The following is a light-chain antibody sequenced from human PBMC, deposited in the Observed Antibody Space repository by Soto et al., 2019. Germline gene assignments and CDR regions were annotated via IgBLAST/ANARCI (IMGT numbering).Light chain of an antibody. J-gene: IGKJ1*01. V-gene: IGKV1-5*03. Sequence: DIQMTQSPSTLSGSVGDRVTITCRASQTISSWFAWYQQKPGKAPKLLIYKASTLKSGVPSRFSGSGSGTEFTLTISSLQPDDFATYYYQHYNSYSEAFGQGTKVDIK. CDR3: QHYNSYSEA. CDR1: QTISSW. CDR2: KAS.